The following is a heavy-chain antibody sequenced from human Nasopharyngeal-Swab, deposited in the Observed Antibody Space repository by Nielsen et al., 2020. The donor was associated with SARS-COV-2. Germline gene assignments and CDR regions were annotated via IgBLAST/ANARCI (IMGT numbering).Heavy chain of an antibody. V-gene: IGHV4-61*01. D-gene: IGHD2-2*01. CDR3: ARDRGDLRKYHFDS. CDR2: IFYTGNT. CDR1: GASVSSGTYY. Sequence: SETLSLTCTVSGASVSSGTYYWTWIRQPPGKELEWIGYIFYTGNTNYNPSLESRVTMSLDTSKNQFSLKLSSVTAADTAVYYCARDRGDLRKYHFDSWGQGTQIAVSS. J-gene: IGHJ4*02.